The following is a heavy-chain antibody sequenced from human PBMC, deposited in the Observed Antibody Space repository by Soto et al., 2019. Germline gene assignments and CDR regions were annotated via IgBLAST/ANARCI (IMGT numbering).Heavy chain of an antibody. J-gene: IGHJ6*02. CDR2: IYYSGST. CDR1: GGSISSYY. Sequence: QVQLQESGPGLVKPSETLSLTCTVSGGSISSYYWSWIRQPPGKGLEWIGYIYYSGSTNYNPSLKSRVTISVDXXKXQXXLKLSSVTAADTAVYYCARARIAVAGTYYYYGMDVWGQGTTVTVSS. CDR3: ARARIAVAGTYYYYGMDV. D-gene: IGHD6-19*01. V-gene: IGHV4-59*01.